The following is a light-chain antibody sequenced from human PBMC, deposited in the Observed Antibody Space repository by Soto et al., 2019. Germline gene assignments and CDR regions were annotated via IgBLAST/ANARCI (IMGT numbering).Light chain of an antibody. CDR2: GAS. CDR3: QQRSNWLT. Sequence: EVVMTQSPATLSVSLGDRATLSFRASQSVSSNLAWYQQKPGQAPRLLIYGASNRATGIPARFSGSGSGTDFTLTISSLEPEDFAVYYCQQRSNWLTFGGGTKVDIK. CDR1: QSVSSN. J-gene: IGKJ4*01. V-gene: IGKV3-11*01.